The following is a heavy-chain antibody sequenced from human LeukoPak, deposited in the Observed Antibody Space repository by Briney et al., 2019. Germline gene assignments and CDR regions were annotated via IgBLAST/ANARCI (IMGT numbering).Heavy chain of an antibody. CDR3: ARSAAGTYY. CDR1: GFTFSIYA. V-gene: IGHV3-21*01. CDR2: ISSSSSYK. Sequence: GGSLRLSCAASGFTFSIYAINWVRQAPGKGLEWVSSISSSSSYKYYTDSVKGRFTISRDNAKNSLYLQMNSLRAEDTAVYYCARSAAGTYYWGQGTLVTVSS. D-gene: IGHD1-1*01. J-gene: IGHJ4*02.